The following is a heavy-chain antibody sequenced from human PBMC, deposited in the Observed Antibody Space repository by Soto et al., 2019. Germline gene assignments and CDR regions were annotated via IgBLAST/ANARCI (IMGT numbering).Heavy chain of an antibody. CDR3: AKGVSSSSRFAS. D-gene: IGHD2-2*01. CDR1: GFTFSSHT. CDR2: ISGSGDRI. V-gene: IGHV3-23*01. J-gene: IGHJ4*02. Sequence: GGSLRLSCAASGFTFSSHTMSWVRQAPGKGLEWVSSISGSGDRILYADSVKGRFTISRDNSKTTLSFQMNSLRVEDTAVYYCAKGVSSSSRFASWGQGTLVTVSS.